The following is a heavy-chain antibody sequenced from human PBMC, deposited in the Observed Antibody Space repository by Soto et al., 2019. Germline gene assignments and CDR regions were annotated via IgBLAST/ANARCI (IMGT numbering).Heavy chain of an antibody. Sequence: SGPTLVNPTQTLTLTCSFSGFSLRTSGVGVGWIRQPPGKALEWLALIYWDDDKRYSPSLKGRLTITKDTSKNQVVLTMTNMDPVDTATYYCAHRGVYSSSQAGLTWGQGTLVTVSS. D-gene: IGHD6-13*01. CDR1: GFSLRTSGVG. J-gene: IGHJ5*02. CDR3: AHRGVYSSSQAGLT. CDR2: IYWDDDK. V-gene: IGHV2-5*02.